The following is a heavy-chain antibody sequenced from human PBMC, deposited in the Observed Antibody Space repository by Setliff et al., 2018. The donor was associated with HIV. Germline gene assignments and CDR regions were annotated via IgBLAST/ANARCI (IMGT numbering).Heavy chain of an antibody. CDR1: GFIFGDYW. J-gene: IGHJ3*02. Sequence: PGGSLRLSCASSGFIFGDYWMTWVRQAPGKGLEWVGRIKSSRDGGTTDYAAPVKGRFTISKDDSINTLYLQMNSLETEDTAVYYCTTLVGANPYHDAFDIWGQGTVVTVSS. V-gene: IGHV3-15*01. CDR2: IKSSRDGGTT. CDR3: TTLVGANPYHDAFDI. D-gene: IGHD1-26*01.